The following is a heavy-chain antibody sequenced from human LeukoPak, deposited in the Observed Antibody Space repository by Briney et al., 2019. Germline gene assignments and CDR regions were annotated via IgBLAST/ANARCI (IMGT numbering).Heavy chain of an antibody. J-gene: IGHJ4*02. V-gene: IGHV4-59*01. CDR2: IFYTGST. CDR1: GGPIGNFY. Sequence: SGPTLVKPSETLSLTCTVSGGPIGNFYWSWIRQPPGKGLEWIGYIFYTGSTNYNPSLKSRVSMSVDTSKNQFSLKLSSVTAADTAVYYCARDVDGPSDGYWGFDFWGQGILVTVSS. D-gene: IGHD3-16*01. CDR3: ARDVDGPSDGYWGFDF.